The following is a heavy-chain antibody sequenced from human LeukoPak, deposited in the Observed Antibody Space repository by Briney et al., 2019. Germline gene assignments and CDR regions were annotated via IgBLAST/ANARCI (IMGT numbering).Heavy chain of an antibody. CDR3: ATSKYSGSY. CDR1: GFSFRSYA. J-gene: IGHJ4*02. Sequence: GGSLRLSCAASGFSFRSYAMSWVRQAPGKGLEWVSAISGSGTNTYYADSVKGRFTISRDNSKNTLNLQMNSLRAEDTAVYYCATSKYSGSYWGQGTLVTVSS. CDR2: ISGSGTNT. V-gene: IGHV3-23*01. D-gene: IGHD1-26*01.